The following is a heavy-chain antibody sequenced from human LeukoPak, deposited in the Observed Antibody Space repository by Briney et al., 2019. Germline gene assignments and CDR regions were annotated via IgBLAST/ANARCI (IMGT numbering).Heavy chain of an antibody. Sequence: GGSLRLSCAASGFTFSSYAMSWVRQAPGKGLEWVSAISGSGGSTYYADSVKGRFIISRDNSENTLYLQMNSLRAEDTAVYYCAKDRRAGSYDYWGQGTLVTVSS. D-gene: IGHD3-10*01. CDR1: GFTFSSYA. J-gene: IGHJ4*02. CDR2: ISGSGGST. CDR3: AKDRRAGSYDY. V-gene: IGHV3-23*01.